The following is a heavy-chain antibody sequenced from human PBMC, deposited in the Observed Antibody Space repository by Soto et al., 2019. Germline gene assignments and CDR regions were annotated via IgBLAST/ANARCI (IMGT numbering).Heavy chain of an antibody. V-gene: IGHV1-2*04. Sequence: QVQLVQSGAEVKKPGASVKVSCKASGYTFTGYYMHWVRQAPGQGLEWMGWINPNSGGTNYAQKFQGWVTMTRDTSISTAYMELSRLRSDDTAVYYCARAAGVVRGVITLNTPPDYYYYYMDVWGKGTTVTVSS. CDR1: GYTFTGYY. CDR3: ARAAGVVRGVITLNTPPDYYYYYMDV. CDR2: INPNSGGT. J-gene: IGHJ6*03. D-gene: IGHD3-10*01.